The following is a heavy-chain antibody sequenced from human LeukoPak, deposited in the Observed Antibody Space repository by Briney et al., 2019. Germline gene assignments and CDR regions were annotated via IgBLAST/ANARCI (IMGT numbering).Heavy chain of an antibody. D-gene: IGHD4-23*01. V-gene: IGHV3-23*01. J-gene: IGHJ4*02. CDR3: AKVRSDYGGKGAFDY. Sequence: GGSLRLSCAASGFTFSTYAMSWARQAPGKGLEWVSISGSGGSTYYADSEKGRLTISRDNSKNTLFLQMNSLRAEDTAVYYCAKVRSDYGGKGAFDYWGQGTLATVSS. CDR2: ISGSGGST. CDR1: GFTFSTYA.